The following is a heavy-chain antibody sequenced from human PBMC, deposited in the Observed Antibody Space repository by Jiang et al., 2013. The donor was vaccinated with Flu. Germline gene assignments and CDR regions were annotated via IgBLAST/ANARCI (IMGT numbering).Heavy chain of an antibody. CDR3: ARLWDYYDSSGYYYGGAFDI. Sequence: SGAEVKKPGASVKVSCKASGYTFTSYAMHWVRQAPGQRLEWMGWINAGNGNTKYSQKFQGRVTITRDTSASTAYMELSSLRSEDTAVYYCARLWDYYDSSGYYYGGAFDIWGQGTMVTVSS. CDR2: INAGNGNT. D-gene: IGHD3-22*01. J-gene: IGHJ3*02. CDR1: GYTFTSYA. V-gene: IGHV1-3*01.